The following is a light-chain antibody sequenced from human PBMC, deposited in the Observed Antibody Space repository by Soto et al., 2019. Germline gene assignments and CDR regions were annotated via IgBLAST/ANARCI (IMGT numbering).Light chain of an antibody. V-gene: IGLV1-44*01. CDR2: SNN. J-gene: IGLJ1*01. CDR1: SSNIGSKT. CDR3: SSFSRSTPLV. Sequence: QSVLTQPPSASGTPGQRVTISCSGSSSNIGSKTVNWYQQLPGTAPKVLIYSNNQRPSGVPDRFSGSKSGTSGSLAISGLQAEDEADFYCSSFSRSTPLVFGTGTKVTVL.